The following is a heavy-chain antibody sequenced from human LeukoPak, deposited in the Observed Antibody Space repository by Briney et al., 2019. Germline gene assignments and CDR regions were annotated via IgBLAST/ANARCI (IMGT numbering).Heavy chain of an antibody. D-gene: IGHD2-2*01. CDR2: INHSGST. V-gene: IGHV4-34*01. Sequence: SETLSLTCAVYGGSFSGYYWSWIRQPPGKGLEWIGEINHSGSTNYNPSLKSRVTISVDTSKNQFSLKLSSVTAADTAVYYCARVVPANYYYGMDVWGQGTTVTVSS. CDR1: GGSFSGYY. J-gene: IGHJ6*02. CDR3: ARVVPANYYYGMDV.